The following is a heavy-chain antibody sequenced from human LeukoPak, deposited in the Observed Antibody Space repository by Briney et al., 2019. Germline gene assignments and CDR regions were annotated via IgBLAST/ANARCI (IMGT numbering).Heavy chain of an antibody. CDR1: GFTFSSYG. J-gene: IGHJ4*02. CDR2: IWYDGSNK. V-gene: IGHV3-33*01. CDR3: ARGIGSGWSTYFDY. Sequence: QTGGSLRLSCAASGFTFSSYGMHWVRQAPGKGLEWVAVIWYDGSNKYYADSVKGRFTISRDNSKNTLYLQMNSLRAEDTAVYYCARGIGSGWSTYFDYWGQGTLVTVSS. D-gene: IGHD6-19*01.